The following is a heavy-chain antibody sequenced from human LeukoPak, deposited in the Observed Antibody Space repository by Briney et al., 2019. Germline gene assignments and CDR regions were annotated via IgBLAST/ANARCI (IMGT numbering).Heavy chain of an antibody. J-gene: IGHJ4*02. CDR2: ISSSSSYI. Sequence: GGSLRLSCAASGVTFSSYSMNWVRQAPGKGLEWVSSISSSSSYIYYADSVKGRFTISRDNTKNSLYLQMNSLRAEDTAVYYCARGRIQQQLVLHYWGQGTLVTVSS. CDR1: GVTFSSYS. V-gene: IGHV3-21*01. D-gene: IGHD6-13*01. CDR3: ARGRIQQQLVLHY.